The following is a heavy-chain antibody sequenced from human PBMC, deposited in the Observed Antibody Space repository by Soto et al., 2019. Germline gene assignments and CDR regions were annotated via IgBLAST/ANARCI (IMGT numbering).Heavy chain of an antibody. J-gene: IGHJ4*02. V-gene: IGHV4-34*01. CDR2: INHSGST. Sequence: SETLSLTCTVSGGSISSYYWSWIRQPPGKGLEWIGEINHSGSTNYNPSLKSRVTISVDTSKNQFSLKLSSVTAADTAVYYCARVIVVVVAATKTFDYWGQGTLVTVSS. CDR3: ARVIVVVVAATKTFDY. CDR1: GGSISSYY. D-gene: IGHD2-15*01.